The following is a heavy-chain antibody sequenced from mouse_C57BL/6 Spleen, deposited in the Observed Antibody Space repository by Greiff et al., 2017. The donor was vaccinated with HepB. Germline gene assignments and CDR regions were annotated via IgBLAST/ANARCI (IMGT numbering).Heavy chain of an antibody. D-gene: IGHD1-1*01. Sequence: EVPLVESGGALVNPGGSLPLSCAASGFTFRSYGMSFVRQTPYKLLVWVATISSGGSYTSYPDSVKGRFTISRDNAKNTLYLQMSSLKSEDTAMYYGARVLLPRDAMDYWGQGTSVTVSS. CDR3: ARVLLPRDAMDY. CDR2: ISSGGSYT. J-gene: IGHJ4*01. V-gene: IGHV5-6*01. CDR1: GFTFRSYG.